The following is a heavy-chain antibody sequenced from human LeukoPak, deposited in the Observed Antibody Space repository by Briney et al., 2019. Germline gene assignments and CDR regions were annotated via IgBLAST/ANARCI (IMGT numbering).Heavy chain of an antibody. D-gene: IGHD1-26*01. CDR2: ISSNGGST. CDR1: GFSFSTYA. Sequence: GGSLRLSCAASGFSFSTYAMHWVRQAPGKGLEYVSTISSNGGSTYYANSVKGRFTISRDNSKNTLYLQVGSLRAEDMAVYYCARDYSGSYFDWGQGTLVTVSS. CDR3: ARDYSGSYFD. V-gene: IGHV3-64*01. J-gene: IGHJ4*02.